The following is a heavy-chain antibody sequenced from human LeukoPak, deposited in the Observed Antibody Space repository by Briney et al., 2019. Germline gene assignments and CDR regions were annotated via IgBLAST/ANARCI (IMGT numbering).Heavy chain of an antibody. D-gene: IGHD5-18*01. CDR3: AKDLRGGIPSYGFDY. J-gene: IGHJ4*02. CDR2: IRYDGSNK. Sequence: GGSLRLSCAASGFTFSSYGMHWVRQAPGKGLEWVAFIRYDGSNKYYADSVKGRFTISRDNSKNTLYLQMNSLRAEDTAVYYCAKDLRGGIPSYGFDYWGQGTLVTVSS. CDR1: GFTFSSYG. V-gene: IGHV3-30*02.